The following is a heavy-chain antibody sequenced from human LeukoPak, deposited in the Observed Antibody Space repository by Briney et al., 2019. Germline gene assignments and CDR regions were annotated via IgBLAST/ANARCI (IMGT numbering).Heavy chain of an antibody. CDR3: ARFDDSSGYYYWNAFDI. J-gene: IGHJ3*02. V-gene: IGHV4-39*01. CDR1: GGSISSSYYY. Sequence: SETLSLTCTVSGGSISSSYYYWGWIRQPPGKGLEWIGSIYYSGSTYYNPSLKSRVTISVDTPKNQFSLKLSSVTAADTAVYYCARFDDSSGYYYWNAFDIWGQGTMVTVSS. CDR2: IYYSGST. D-gene: IGHD3-22*01.